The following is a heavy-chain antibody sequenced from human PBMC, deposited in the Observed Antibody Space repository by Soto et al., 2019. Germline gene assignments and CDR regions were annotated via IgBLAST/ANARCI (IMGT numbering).Heavy chain of an antibody. D-gene: IGHD6-13*01. J-gene: IGHJ5*02. CDR1: GFTFDDYA. V-gene: IGHV3-9*01. CDR3: AKDLAAGLSFGFDP. CDR2: ISWRSDSI. Sequence: GGSLRLSCAASGFTFDDYAMHWVRQAPGKGLEWVSGISWRSDSIVYADSVKGRFTISRDNAKNSLYLQMNSLRAEDTALYYCAKDLAAGLSFGFDPWGQGTLVTVSS.